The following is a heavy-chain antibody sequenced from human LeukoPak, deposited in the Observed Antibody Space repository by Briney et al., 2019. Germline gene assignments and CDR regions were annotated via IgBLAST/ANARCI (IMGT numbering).Heavy chain of an antibody. D-gene: IGHD6-19*01. CDR3: ARPYSSGRIDAFDI. V-gene: IGHV5-51*01. CDR2: IYPGDSDT. J-gene: IGHJ3*02. Sequence: GESLKISCKGAGYSFTSYWIGWVRQMPGKGLECMGIIYPGDSDTRYSPSFQGQVTISADKSISTAYLQWSGLKASDTAMYYCARPYSSGRIDAFDIWGQGTMVTVSS. CDR1: GYSFTSYW.